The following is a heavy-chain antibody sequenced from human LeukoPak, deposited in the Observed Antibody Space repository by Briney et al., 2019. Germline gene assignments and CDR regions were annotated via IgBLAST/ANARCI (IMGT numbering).Heavy chain of an antibody. CDR2: LSYDGSNK. CDR1: GFTFSSYG. CDR3: AKGGLNSAFDY. V-gene: IGHV3-30*18. Sequence: GRSLRLSCAASGFTFSSYGMHWVRQAPGKGLEWVAVLSYDGSNKYYADSVKGRFTISRDNSKNTLYLQMNSLRAEDTAVYYCAKGGLNSAFDYWGQGTLVTVSS. J-gene: IGHJ4*02. D-gene: IGHD4-23*01.